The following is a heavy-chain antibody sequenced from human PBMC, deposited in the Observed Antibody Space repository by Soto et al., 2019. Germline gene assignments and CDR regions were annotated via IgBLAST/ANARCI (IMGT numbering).Heavy chain of an antibody. V-gene: IGHV4-39*01. CDR1: GGSINSSYY. CDR2: LFYCGST. Sequence: PSETLSLTCTVSGGSINSSYYWGWIRQPPGKGLEWIGTLFYCGSTPYNPSLMSRVTISANTSKNQFSLKLSSVTAADTALYYCARLVTIFGVVIRMDVWGQGTTVTVSS. D-gene: IGHD3-3*01. CDR3: ARLVTIFGVVIRMDV. J-gene: IGHJ6*02.